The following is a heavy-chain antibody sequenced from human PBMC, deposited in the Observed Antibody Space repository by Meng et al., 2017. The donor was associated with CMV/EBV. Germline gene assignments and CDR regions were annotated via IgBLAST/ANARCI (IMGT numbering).Heavy chain of an antibody. V-gene: IGHV3-48*04. CDR3: ARDGDSVRYYDFWSGYYGMDV. Sequence: GGSLRLSCAASAFTFSSYSMNWVRQAPGKGLEWVSYISSSSSTIYYADSVKGRFTISRDNAKNSLYLQMNSLRAEDTAVYYCARDGDSVRYYDFWSGYYGMDVWGQGTTVTVSS. CDR1: AFTFSSYS. CDR2: ISSSSSTI. D-gene: IGHD3-3*01. J-gene: IGHJ6*02.